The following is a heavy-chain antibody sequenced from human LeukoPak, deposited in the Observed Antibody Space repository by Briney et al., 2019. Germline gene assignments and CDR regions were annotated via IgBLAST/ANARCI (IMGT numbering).Heavy chain of an antibody. V-gene: IGHV3-21*01. CDR2: ISSSSSYI. CDR3: ARWAVAGDDAFDI. Sequence: GGSLRLSCAASGFTFSSYSMNWVRQAPGKGLEWVSSISSSSSYIYYADSVKGRFTISRDNAKNSLYLQMNSLRAEDTAVYYCARWAVAGDDAFDIWAKGQWSPSLQ. J-gene: IGHJ3*02. CDR1: GFTFSSYS. D-gene: IGHD6-19*01.